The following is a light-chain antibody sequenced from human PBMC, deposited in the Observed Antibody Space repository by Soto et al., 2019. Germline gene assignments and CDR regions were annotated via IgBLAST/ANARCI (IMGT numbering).Light chain of an antibody. CDR1: QSVSHK. J-gene: IGKJ1*01. V-gene: IGKV3D-15*01. CDR2: GAS. Sequence: EMVMTQSPATLSVSPGEIATLSFSASQSVSHKLAWYQQKPGQAPRLLIYGASSRAIHTPDRFSGSGSGTDFTLTISGLEPEDFAVYYCQHFGNSLWTFGQGTKVDIK. CDR3: QHFGNSLWT.